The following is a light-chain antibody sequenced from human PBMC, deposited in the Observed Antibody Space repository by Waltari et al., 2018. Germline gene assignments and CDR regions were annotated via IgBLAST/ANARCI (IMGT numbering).Light chain of an antibody. J-gene: IGLJ3*02. V-gene: IGLV7-46*01. CDR2: DAS. Sequence: QAVVTQEPSLTVSPGGTVTLTCGSSTGTVTSGHFPYWFQRKPGQGPTTLIYDASKKEAWTPARFSGSLLGGKAALTLSGAQPEDEAEYYYLLFYNGPRVFGGGTKLTVL. CDR1: TGTVTSGHF. CDR3: LLFYNGPRV.